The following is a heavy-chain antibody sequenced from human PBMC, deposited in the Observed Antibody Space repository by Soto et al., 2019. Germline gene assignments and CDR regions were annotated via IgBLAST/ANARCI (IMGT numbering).Heavy chain of an antibody. Sequence: GGSLRLSCAASGFTFSRYGMNWVRQAPGKGLEWVALIWYDGSNKYYADSVKGRFTISRDNSKNTLYLQMNSLRAEDTAVYYCARARSSNFDIWGQGTTVTVSS. CDR2: IWYDGSNK. CDR3: ARARSSNFDI. J-gene: IGHJ6*02. D-gene: IGHD6-6*01. V-gene: IGHV3-33*01. CDR1: GFTFSRYG.